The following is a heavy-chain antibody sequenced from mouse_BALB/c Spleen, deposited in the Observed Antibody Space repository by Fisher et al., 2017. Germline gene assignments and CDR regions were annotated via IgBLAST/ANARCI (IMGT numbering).Heavy chain of an antibody. D-gene: IGHD1-1*01. V-gene: IGHV1-26*01. Sequence: KFKGKATLTVDKSSSTAYMELLSLTSEDSAVYYCAREYYGSSYAMDYWGQGTSVTVSS. CDR3: AREYYGSSYAMDY. J-gene: IGHJ4*01.